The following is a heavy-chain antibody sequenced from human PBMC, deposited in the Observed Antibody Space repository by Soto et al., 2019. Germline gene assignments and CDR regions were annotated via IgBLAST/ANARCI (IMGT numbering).Heavy chain of an antibody. V-gene: IGHV4-34*01. CDR1: GGSFSGYY. Sequence: SETLSLTCVVYGGSFSGYYWSWIRQPPGKGLEWIGEINHRGITNFNPSLKSRVTISVDTPKNQFSLKVSSVTAADTAVYYCARGIDIVPPATMWFDPWGQGTLVTVSS. CDR3: ARGIDIVPPATMWFDP. CDR2: INHRGIT. D-gene: IGHD2-2*01. J-gene: IGHJ5*02.